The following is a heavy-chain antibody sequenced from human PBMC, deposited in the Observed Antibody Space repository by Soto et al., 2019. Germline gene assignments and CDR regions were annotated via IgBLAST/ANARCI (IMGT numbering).Heavy chain of an antibody. CDR2: VYYSGST. Sequence: SETLSLSCAACGGTISTYYGSWARKHPGKGLEWIGYVYYSGSTNYNPSLKSRVTISVDTSKNQFSLKLTSVTAVDTAMYYCERGGLPAYYYYMGVLRKGTTDTVSS. V-gene: IGHV4-59*01. CDR1: GGTISTYY. J-gene: IGHJ6*03. CDR3: ERGGLPAYYYYMGV.